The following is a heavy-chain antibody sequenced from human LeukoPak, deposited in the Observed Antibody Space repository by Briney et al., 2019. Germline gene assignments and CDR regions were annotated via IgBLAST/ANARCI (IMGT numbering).Heavy chain of an antibody. V-gene: IGHV3-30*18. D-gene: IGHD2-21*02. J-gene: IGHJ4*02. Sequence: GGSLRLSCAASGFTFSSYGMHWVRRAPGNGLEWVAVISYDGSNIYYADSVKGRFTISRDNSKNTLYLQMNSLRAADTAVYYCAKDLSGGDCPDYWGQGTLVTVSS. CDR2: ISYDGSNI. CDR3: AKDLSGGDCPDY. CDR1: GFTFSSYG.